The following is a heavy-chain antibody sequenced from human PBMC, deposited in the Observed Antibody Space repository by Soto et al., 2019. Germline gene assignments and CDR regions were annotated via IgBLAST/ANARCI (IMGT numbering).Heavy chain of an antibody. CDR1: EFTFANAC. Sequence: EVQLVESGGDLVKPGGSLRLSCAASEFTFANACISWVRQAPGKGLEWVGRIKSKADGGTTDYAAPVKGRFTIARDESQNTLYLQMSSLKTEDTAGYYCTLLYYGHWGQGTLVTVSS. J-gene: IGHJ4*02. CDR2: IKSKADGGTT. V-gene: IGHV3-15*01. CDR3: TLLYYGH. D-gene: IGHD3-3*01.